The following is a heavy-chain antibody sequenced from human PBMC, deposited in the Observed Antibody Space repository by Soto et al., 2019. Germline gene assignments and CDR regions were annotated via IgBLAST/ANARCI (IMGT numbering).Heavy chain of an antibody. CDR1: GGSISSSSYY. Sequence: SSETLSLTCTVSGGSISSSSYYWGWIRQPPGKGLEWIGSIYYSGSTYYNPSLKSRVTISVDTSKNQFSLKLSSVTAADTAVYYCARSSPGTDMVIVAYWGQGTLVTVSS. CDR3: ARSSPGTDMVIVAY. V-gene: IGHV4-39*01. D-gene: IGHD5-18*01. CDR2: IYYSGST. J-gene: IGHJ4*02.